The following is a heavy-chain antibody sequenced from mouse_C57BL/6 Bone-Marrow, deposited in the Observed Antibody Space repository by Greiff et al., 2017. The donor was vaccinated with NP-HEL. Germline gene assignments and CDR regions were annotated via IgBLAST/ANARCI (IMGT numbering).Heavy chain of an antibody. V-gene: IGHV1-55*01. Sequence: QVQLKQPGAELVKPGASVKMSCKASGYTFTSYWITWVKKRPGQGLEWIGDIYPGSGSTNYNEKFMSKATLTVDPSSSTAYMQLSSLTSEDSAVYYCARPYDGYYPAWFAYRGQGTLVTAAA. D-gene: IGHD2-3*01. CDR3: ARPYDGYYPAWFAY. CDR2: IYPGSGST. J-gene: IGHJ3*01. CDR1: GYTFTSYW.